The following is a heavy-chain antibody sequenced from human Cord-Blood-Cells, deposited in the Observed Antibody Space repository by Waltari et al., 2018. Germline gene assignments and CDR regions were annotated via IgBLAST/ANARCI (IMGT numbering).Heavy chain of an antibody. CDR1: GFTFDDYA. D-gene: IGHD2-2*01. CDR2: ISWNSGSI. J-gene: IGHJ4*02. Sequence: EVQLVESGGGLVQPGRSLRFSCAASGFTFDDYAMHWVRQAPGKVLEGVSGISWNSGSIGYADSVKGRFTISRDNAKNSLYLQMNSLRAEDTALHYCAKGGPAAYYFDYWGQGTLVTVSS. V-gene: IGHV3-9*01. CDR3: AKGGPAAYYFDY.